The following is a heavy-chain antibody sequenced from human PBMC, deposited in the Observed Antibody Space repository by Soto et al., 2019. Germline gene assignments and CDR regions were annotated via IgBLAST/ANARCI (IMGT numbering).Heavy chain of an antibody. CDR1: GGSISSSSYY. J-gene: IGHJ4*02. V-gene: IGHV4-39*01. CDR2: IYYSGST. CDR3: ARQPLWFGEFHFDY. D-gene: IGHD3-10*01. Sequence: SETLSLTCTVSGGSISSSSYYWGWIRQPPGKGLEWIGSIYYSGSTYYNPSLKSRVTISVDTSKNQFSLKLSSVTAADTAVYYCARQPLWFGEFHFDYWGQGTLVTVSS.